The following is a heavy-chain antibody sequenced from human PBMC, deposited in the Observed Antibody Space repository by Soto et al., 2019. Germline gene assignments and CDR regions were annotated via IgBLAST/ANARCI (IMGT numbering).Heavy chain of an antibody. J-gene: IGHJ6*02. CDR3: AVLMVYDIPVAYYYGMDV. Sequence: PGESLMISCKVSGYSFTSYWISRFRQMPGKGLEWMGRIDPSDSYTNYSPSFQGHVTISADKSISTAYLQWSSLKASDTAMYYCAVLMVYDIPVAYYYGMDVWGQGTTVTVSS. D-gene: IGHD2-8*01. V-gene: IGHV5-10-1*01. CDR2: IDPSDSYT. CDR1: GYSFTSYW.